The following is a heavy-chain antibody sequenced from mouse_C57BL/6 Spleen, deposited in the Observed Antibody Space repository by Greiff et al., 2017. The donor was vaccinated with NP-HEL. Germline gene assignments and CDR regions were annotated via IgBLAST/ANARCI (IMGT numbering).Heavy chain of an antibody. J-gene: IGHJ4*01. CDR3: ARSPDYGSSYGAMDY. V-gene: IGHV1-52*01. Sequence: QVQLQQPGAELVRPGSSVKLSCKASGYTFTSYWMHWVKQRPIQGLEWIGNIDPSDSETHYNQKFKDKATLTVDKSSSTAYMQLSSLTSEDSAVYYCARSPDYGSSYGAMDYWGQGTSDTVPS. CDR2: IDPSDSET. D-gene: IGHD1-1*01. CDR1: GYTFTSYW.